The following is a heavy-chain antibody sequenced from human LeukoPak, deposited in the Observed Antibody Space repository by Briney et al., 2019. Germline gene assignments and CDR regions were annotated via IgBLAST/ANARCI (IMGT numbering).Heavy chain of an antibody. J-gene: IGHJ4*02. Sequence: ASVKVSCKASGYTFTTSGISWVRQAPGQGLEWMGWISAYNGNTNYAQKLQGRVTMTTDTSTSTAYMELRSLRSDDTAVYYCARDLVGAPSDYWGQGTLVTVSS. CDR2: ISAYNGNT. CDR1: GYTFTTSG. V-gene: IGHV1-18*01. D-gene: IGHD1-26*01. CDR3: ARDLVGAPSDY.